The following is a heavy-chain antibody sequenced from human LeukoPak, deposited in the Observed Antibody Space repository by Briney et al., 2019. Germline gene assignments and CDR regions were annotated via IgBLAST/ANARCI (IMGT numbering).Heavy chain of an antibody. Sequence: SETLSLTCSVSGGSVSSDNYYWGWIRQPPGKGLEWIGEINHSGSTNYNPSLKSRVTISVDTSKNQFSLKLSSVTAADTAVYYCARGVVVVPAAIFDPWGQGTLVTVSS. CDR2: INHSGST. J-gene: IGHJ5*02. CDR3: ARGVVVVPAAIFDP. V-gene: IGHV4-39*07. CDR1: GGSVSSDNYY. D-gene: IGHD2-2*01.